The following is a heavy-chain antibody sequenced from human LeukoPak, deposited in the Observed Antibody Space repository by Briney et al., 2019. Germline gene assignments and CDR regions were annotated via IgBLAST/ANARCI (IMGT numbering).Heavy chain of an antibody. CDR1: GVSLTDYY. J-gene: IGHJ5*02. D-gene: IGHD2-8*01. CDR2: VSPDGYD. Sequence: PSETLSLTCAVSGVSLTDYYWSWIRQSPGKGVEGIGEVSPDGYDKYNPSLKSRVSISVDRSENQLSLRLASVTAADTAIYYRARIRCVSGPEICYNHWAQGSLVTVSS. CDR3: ARIRCVSGPEICYNH. V-gene: IGHV4-34*01.